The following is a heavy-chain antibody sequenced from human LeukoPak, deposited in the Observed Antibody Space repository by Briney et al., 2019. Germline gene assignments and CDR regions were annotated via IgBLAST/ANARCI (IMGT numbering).Heavy chain of an antibody. Sequence: GGSLRLSCAASGFTFDDYAMHWVRQAPGKGLEWVSGISWNSGSIGYADSVKGRFTISRDNAKNSLYLQMNSLRAEDTALYYSAKEGYYDSSGYYPFDYWGQGTLVTVSS. D-gene: IGHD3-22*01. CDR2: ISWNSGSI. CDR3: AKEGYYDSSGYYPFDY. CDR1: GFTFDDYA. V-gene: IGHV3-9*01. J-gene: IGHJ4*02.